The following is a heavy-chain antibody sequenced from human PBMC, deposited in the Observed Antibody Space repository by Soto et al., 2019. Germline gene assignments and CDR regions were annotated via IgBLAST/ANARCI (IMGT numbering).Heavy chain of an antibody. V-gene: IGHV4-31*03. J-gene: IGHJ4*02. Sequence: QVQLQESGPGLVKPSQTLSLTCTVSGGSISSGGYYWSWIRQHPGKGLEWIGYIYYSGSTYYNPSLQSRGTISSDTSKHESSLKLSSETAADTQVYYCARRGYCSGGSCYLGPWGYWGQGTLVTVSS. CDR1: GGSISSGGYY. D-gene: IGHD2-15*01. CDR2: IYYSGST. CDR3: ARRGYCSGGSCYLGPWGY.